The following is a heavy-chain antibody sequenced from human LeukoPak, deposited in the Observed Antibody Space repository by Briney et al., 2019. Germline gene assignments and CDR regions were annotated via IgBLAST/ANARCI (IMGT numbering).Heavy chain of an antibody. CDR1: GFTFSSFA. J-gene: IGHJ4*02. CDR3: AKASRSSGYYSDY. D-gene: IGHD3-22*01. Sequence: GGSLRLSCAASGFTFSSFAMSWVRQAPGKGLEWVSGISGSGSSTYYADSVKGRFTISRDNSKNTLYLQMNSLRAEDTAVYYCAKASRSSGYYSDYWGQGTLVTVFS. CDR2: ISGSGSST. V-gene: IGHV3-23*01.